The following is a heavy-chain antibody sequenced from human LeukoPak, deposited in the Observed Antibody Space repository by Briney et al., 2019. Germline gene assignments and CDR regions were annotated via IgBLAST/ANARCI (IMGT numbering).Heavy chain of an antibody. D-gene: IGHD4-23*01. CDR1: GYSFTSYW. CDR3: ARGSYGGNSYFDY. Sequence: NRGESLKISCKGSGYSFTSYWIGWVRQMPGKGLELMGIIYPGDSDTRYSPSFQGQVTISADKSISTAYLQWSSLKASDTAMYYCARGSYGGNSYFDYWGQGTLVTVSS. J-gene: IGHJ4*02. V-gene: IGHV5-51*01. CDR2: IYPGDSDT.